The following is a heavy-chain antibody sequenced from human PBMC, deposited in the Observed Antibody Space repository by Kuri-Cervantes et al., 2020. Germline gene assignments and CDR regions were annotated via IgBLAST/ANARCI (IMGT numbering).Heavy chain of an antibody. CDR2: ISYDGSNK. D-gene: IGHD1-26*01. Sequence: GGSLRLSCAASGFTFSSYAMHWVRQAPGKGLEWVAVISYDGSNKYYADSVKGRFTISRDNSKNTLYLQMNSLRAEDTAVYYCASELRVGATGHEHFQHWGHGTLVTVSS. J-gene: IGHJ1*01. V-gene: IGHV3-30-3*01. CDR1: GFTFSSYA. CDR3: ASELRVGATGHEHFQH.